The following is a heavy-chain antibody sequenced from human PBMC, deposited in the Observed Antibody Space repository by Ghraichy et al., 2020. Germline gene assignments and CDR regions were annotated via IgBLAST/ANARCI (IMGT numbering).Heavy chain of an antibody. D-gene: IGHD6-19*01. J-gene: IGHJ4*02. Sequence: YAVYGGSFSGYYWSWIRQPPGKGLEWIGEINHSGSTNYNPSLKSRVTISVDTSKNQFSLKLSSVTAADTAVYYCARRVGYSSGWYESDYWGQGTLVTVSS. V-gene: IGHV4-34*01. CDR3: ARRVGYSSGWYESDY. CDR1: GGSFSGYY. CDR2: INHSGST.